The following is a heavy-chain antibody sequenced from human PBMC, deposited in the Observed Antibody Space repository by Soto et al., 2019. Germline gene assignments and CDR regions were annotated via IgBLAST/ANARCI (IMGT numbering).Heavy chain of an antibody. CDR2: IIPILGIA. D-gene: IGHD5-12*01. CDR1: GGTFSSYT. J-gene: IGHJ6*03. V-gene: IGHV1-69*02. Sequence: GASVKVSCKASGGTFSSYTISWVRQAPGQGLEWMGRIIPILGIANYAQKFQGRVTITADKSTSTAYMELSSLRSEDTAVYYCASASGYDYYYYYYMDFPGKGTTVTVSS. CDR3: ASASGYDYYYYYYMDF.